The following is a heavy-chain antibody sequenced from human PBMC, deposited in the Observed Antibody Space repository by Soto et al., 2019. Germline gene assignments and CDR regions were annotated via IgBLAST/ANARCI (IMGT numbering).Heavy chain of an antibody. J-gene: IGHJ5*02. V-gene: IGHV3-30*04. CDR3: ARDVDRTSHLNWFDP. CDR2: ISYHGVNK. CDR1: GFSFGSHA. Sequence: GGSLRLSCAASGFSFGSHAMHWVRQAPGKGLQWVAVISYHGVNKYYTDSVRGRFTVSRDNSKNTVYLQMDSLKVEDTAVYYCARDVDRTSHLNWFDPWGQGVMVTVSS. D-gene: IGHD5-12*01.